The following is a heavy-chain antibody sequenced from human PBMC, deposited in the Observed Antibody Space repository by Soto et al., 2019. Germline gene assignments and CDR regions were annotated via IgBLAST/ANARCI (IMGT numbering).Heavy chain of an antibody. Sequence: QVQLVQSGAEVKKPGASVKVSCKASGYTFTSYAMHWVRQAPGQRLEWMGWINAGNGNTKYSQKFQGRVTITRDTSASTAYMELSSLRSEDTAVYYCARMYGSGSYTPNWFDPWGLGTLVTVSS. CDR3: ARMYGSGSYTPNWFDP. J-gene: IGHJ5*02. V-gene: IGHV1-3*01. D-gene: IGHD3-10*01. CDR2: INAGNGNT. CDR1: GYTFTSYA.